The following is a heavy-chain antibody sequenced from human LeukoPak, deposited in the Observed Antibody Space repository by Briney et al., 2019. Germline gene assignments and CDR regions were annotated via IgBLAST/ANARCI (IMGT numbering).Heavy chain of an antibody. J-gene: IGHJ4*02. CDR1: GGSISSSNW. CDR2: IYHSGST. D-gene: IGHD6-13*01. CDR3: ARKAVGSSWFFDY. V-gene: IGHV4-4*02. Sequence: SETLSLTCAVSGGSISSSNWWSWVRQPPGKGLEWIGEIYHSGSTNYNPSLKSRVTISVDKSKNQFSLKLSSVTAADTAVYYCARKAVGSSWFFDYWGQGTLVTVSS.